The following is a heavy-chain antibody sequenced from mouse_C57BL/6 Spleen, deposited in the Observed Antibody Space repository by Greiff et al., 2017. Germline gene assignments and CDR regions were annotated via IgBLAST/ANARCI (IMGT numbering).Heavy chain of an antibody. CDR3: AKDLRSYFDY. Sequence: DVMLVESGGGLVKPGGSLQLSCAASGFTFSDYGMHWVRQAPEKGLEWVAYISSGSSTIYYADTVKGRFTISRDNAKNTLFLQMTSLRSEDTAMYYCAKDLRSYFDYWGQGTTLTVSA. CDR2: ISSGSSTI. V-gene: IGHV5-17*01. D-gene: IGHD1-1*01. CDR1: GFTFSDYG. J-gene: IGHJ2*01.